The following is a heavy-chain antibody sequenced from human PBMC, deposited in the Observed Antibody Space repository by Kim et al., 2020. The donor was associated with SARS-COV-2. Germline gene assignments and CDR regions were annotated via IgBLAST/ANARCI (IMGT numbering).Heavy chain of an antibody. J-gene: IGHJ4*02. V-gene: IGHV4-4*07. Sequence: SETLSLTCTVSGGSISSYYWSWIRQPAGKGLEWIGRIYTSGSTNYNPSLKSRVTMSVDTSKNQFSLKLSSVTSADTAVYYCARDLAGCSGGSCYDFYFDYWGQGTLVTVSS. CDR2: IYTSGST. D-gene: IGHD2-15*01. CDR1: GGSISSYY. CDR3: ARDLAGCSGGSCYDFYFDY.